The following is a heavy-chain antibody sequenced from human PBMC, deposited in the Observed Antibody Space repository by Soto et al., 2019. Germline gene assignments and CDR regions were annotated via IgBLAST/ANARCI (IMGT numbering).Heavy chain of an antibody. CDR1: GYTYTSYA. CDR2: INAGNGNT. D-gene: IGHD3-3*01. J-gene: IGHJ4*02. Sequence: SVKVSCKASGYTYTSYAIHWVRQAPGQRLEWMGWINAGNGNTKYSQKFQGRVTITRDTSASTAYMELSSLRSEDTAVYYCAKELEAELEWLTAYFDYWGQGTLVTVSS. V-gene: IGHV1-3*01. CDR3: AKELEAELEWLTAYFDY.